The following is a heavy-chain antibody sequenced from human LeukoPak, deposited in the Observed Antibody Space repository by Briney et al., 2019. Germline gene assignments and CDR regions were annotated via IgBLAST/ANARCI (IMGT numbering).Heavy chain of an antibody. D-gene: IGHD3-22*01. J-gene: IGHJ4*02. Sequence: GGSLRLSCAASGFTFSSYWMSWVRQAPGKGLEWVANIKRDGSEKYYVDSVKGRFTISRDNAKNSLYLQMNSLRAEDTAVYYCARDQEYYYDSSGYWGQGTLVTVSS. V-gene: IGHV3-7*01. CDR1: GFTFSSYW. CDR3: ARDQEYYYDSSGY. CDR2: IKRDGSEK.